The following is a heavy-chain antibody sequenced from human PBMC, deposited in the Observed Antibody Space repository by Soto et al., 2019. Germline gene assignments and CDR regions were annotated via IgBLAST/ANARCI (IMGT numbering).Heavy chain of an antibody. Sequence: PGGSLRLSCAASGFTFSSYGMHWVRQAPGKGLEWVAVISYDGSNKYYADSVKGRFTISRDNSKNTLYLQMNSLRAEDTAVYYCAKDRQGANYYDSSGHLDYWGQGTLVTVSS. D-gene: IGHD3-22*01. CDR3: AKDRQGANYYDSSGHLDY. CDR2: ISYDGSNK. CDR1: GFTFSSYG. V-gene: IGHV3-30*18. J-gene: IGHJ4*02.